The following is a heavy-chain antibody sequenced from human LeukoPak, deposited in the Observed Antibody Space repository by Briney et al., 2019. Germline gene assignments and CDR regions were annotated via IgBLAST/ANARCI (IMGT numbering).Heavy chain of an antibody. Sequence: SETLSLTCTVSGGSISNHYWGWVRQPPGKGLEWVGSVFDSGNTYYNPSLKSRVTISVDKSRNQFSLNLSSVTAADTAVYYCAREPFIGSSFDYWGRGALVTVSS. J-gene: IGHJ4*02. CDR2: VFDSGNT. CDR3: AREPFIGSSFDY. CDR1: GGSISNHY. V-gene: IGHV4-59*11. D-gene: IGHD1-26*01.